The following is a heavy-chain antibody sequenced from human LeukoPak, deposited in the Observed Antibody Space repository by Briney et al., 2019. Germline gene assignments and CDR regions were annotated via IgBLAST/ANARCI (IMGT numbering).Heavy chain of an antibody. CDR2: IRYDGSNK. D-gene: IGHD3-10*01. V-gene: IGHV3-30*02. CDR1: GFTFSSYG. Sequence: GGSLRLSCAASGFTFSSYGVHWVRQAPGKGLEWVAFIRYDGSNKYYADSVKGRFTISRDNSKNTLYLQMNSLRAEDTAVYYCAKLGPTMVREGEGFDYWGQGTLVTVSP. J-gene: IGHJ4*02. CDR3: AKLGPTMVREGEGFDY.